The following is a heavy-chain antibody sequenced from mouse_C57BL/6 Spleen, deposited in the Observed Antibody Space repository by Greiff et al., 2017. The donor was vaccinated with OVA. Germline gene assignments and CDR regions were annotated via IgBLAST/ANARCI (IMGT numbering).Heavy chain of an antibody. CDR2: IYPGDGDT. D-gene: IGHD2-1*01. Sequence: VQLQQSGPELVKPGASVKISCKASGYAFSSSWMNWVKQRPGKGLEWIGRIYPGDGDTNYNGKFKGKATLTADKSSSTAYMQLSSLTSEDSAVYFCARGGYYGTYWYFDVWGTGTTVTVSS. V-gene: IGHV1-82*01. CDR3: ARGGYYGTYWYFDV. CDR1: GYAFSSSW. J-gene: IGHJ1*03.